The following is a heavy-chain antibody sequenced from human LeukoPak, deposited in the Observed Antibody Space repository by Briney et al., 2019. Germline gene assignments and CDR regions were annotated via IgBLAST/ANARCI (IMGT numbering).Heavy chain of an antibody. CDR3: ARDRSGSRRGWFDP. V-gene: IGHV4-38-2*02. CDR1: GFTFSSFP. Sequence: GSLRLSCAASGFTFSSFPMSWFRQSPGKGPEWIGSIYSSGSTYYSPSLKSRVTISVDTSKNQFSLKLSSVTAADTAVYYCARDRSGSRRGWFDPWGQGTLVTVSS. D-gene: IGHD1-26*01. CDR2: IYSSGST. J-gene: IGHJ5*02.